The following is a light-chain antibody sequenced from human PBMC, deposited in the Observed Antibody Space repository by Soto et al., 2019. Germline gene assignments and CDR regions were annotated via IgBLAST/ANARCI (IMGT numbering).Light chain of an antibody. Sequence: QSALTQPASVSGSLGQSITISCTGTSRDVGGYNFVSWYQQHPGKVPKLMIYEVYNRPSGVSNRFSGSRSGNTASLTISGLQAEDEADYYCSSYTGTNSLGVFGTGTKVTVL. CDR1: SRDVGGYNF. CDR3: SSYTGTNSLGV. CDR2: EVY. V-gene: IGLV2-14*01. J-gene: IGLJ1*01.